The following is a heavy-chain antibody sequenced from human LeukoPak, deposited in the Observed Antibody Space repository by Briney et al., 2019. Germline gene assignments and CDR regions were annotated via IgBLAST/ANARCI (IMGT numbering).Heavy chain of an antibody. CDR2: IFPSGGEI. J-gene: IGHJ5*02. V-gene: IGHV3-23*01. D-gene: IGHD2-8*02. Sequence: GGSLRLSCAASGFTFSTFSMSWVRQPPGKGLEWVSSIFPSGGEIYYADSVRGRFTISKDNSKSTLSLQMNSLRAEDTAIYYCATYRQVLLPSVSWGEGTLVTVSS. CDR3: ATYRQVLLPSVS. CDR1: GFTFSTFS.